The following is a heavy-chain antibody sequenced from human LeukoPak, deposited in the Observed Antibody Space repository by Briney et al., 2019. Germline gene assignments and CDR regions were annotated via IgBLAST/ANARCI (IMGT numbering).Heavy chain of an antibody. CDR3: ARIGYSSSSNDY. Sequence: GGSLRLSCAASGFTFNNYWMSWVRQAPGKGPEWVANIKQDGSVKYYVDSVKGRFTISRDNAKNSLYLQMDSLRAEDTAVYYCARIGYSSSSNDYWGQGTLVIVSS. CDR1: GFTFNNYW. V-gene: IGHV3-7*01. CDR2: IKQDGSVK. D-gene: IGHD6-6*01. J-gene: IGHJ4*02.